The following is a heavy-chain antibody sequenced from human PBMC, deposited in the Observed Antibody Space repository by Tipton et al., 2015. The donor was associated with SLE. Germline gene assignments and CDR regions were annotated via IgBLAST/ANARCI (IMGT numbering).Heavy chain of an antibody. CDR1: GDSLSGYY. D-gene: IGHD6-13*01. CDR3: ARDSSTWGVEY. V-gene: IGHV4-34*01. J-gene: IGHJ4*02. Sequence: LRLSCDVYGDSLSGYYWSWIRQPPGKGLEWIGQIDHRGSTDYNPSLKSRVTLAVDTSKDQFSLKLSSVTAADTAIYYCARDSSTWGVEYWGQGTLVTVSS. CDR2: IDHRGST.